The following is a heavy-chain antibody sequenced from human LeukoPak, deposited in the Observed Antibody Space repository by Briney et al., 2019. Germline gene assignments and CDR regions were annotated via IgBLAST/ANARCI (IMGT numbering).Heavy chain of an antibody. CDR2: INPNSGGT. V-gene: IGHV1-2*02. D-gene: IGHD6-19*01. J-gene: IGHJ4*02. Sequence: VASVKVSCKASGGTFSSYAISWVRQAPGQGLEWMGWINPNSGGTNYAQKFQGRVTMTRDTSISTAYMELSRLRSDDTAVYYCASTTTYSSGWYQYYFDYWGQGTLVTVSS. CDR3: ASTTTYSSGWYQYYFDY. CDR1: GGTFSSYA.